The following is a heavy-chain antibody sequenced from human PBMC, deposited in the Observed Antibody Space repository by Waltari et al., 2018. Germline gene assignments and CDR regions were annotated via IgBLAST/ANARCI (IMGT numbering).Heavy chain of an antibody. CDR2: IIPLFGKA. CDR3: ASSWNEDHFDY. D-gene: IGHD1-1*01. CDR1: GGTFSSYT. V-gene: IGHV1-69*14. Sequence: QVQLVQSGAAVKKPGSSVKVSCKASGGTFSSYTISWVRQAPGQGLEWKGVIIPLFGKANYAQKFQGRVTITADKSTSTAYMELSSLRSEDKAVYYCASSWNEDHFDYWGQGTLVTVSS. J-gene: IGHJ4*02.